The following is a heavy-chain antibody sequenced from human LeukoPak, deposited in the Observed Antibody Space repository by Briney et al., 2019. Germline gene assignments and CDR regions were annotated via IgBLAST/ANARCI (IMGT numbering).Heavy chain of an antibody. J-gene: IGHJ4*02. Sequence: SETLSLTCAVSGASISSSYWWSWVRQPPGKGLEWIGEIHHSGSTKYNPSLKSRVTISVDKAKNQFSLKLNSVTAPDTAVYYCAPSPCSGDSCYRFDFWGQGTQVTVSS. D-gene: IGHD2-15*01. CDR2: IHHSGST. CDR1: GASISSSYW. CDR3: APSPCSGDSCYRFDF. V-gene: IGHV4-4*02.